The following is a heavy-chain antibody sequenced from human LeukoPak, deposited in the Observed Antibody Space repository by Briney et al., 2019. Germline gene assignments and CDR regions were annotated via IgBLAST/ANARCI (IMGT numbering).Heavy chain of an antibody. CDR1: GASISVYY. CDR3: ARDRGTVGATSAIRFDY. CDR2: IYPSGST. D-gene: IGHD1-26*01. Sequence: SETLSLTCTVSGASISVYYWTWIRQPAGKGLEWIGRIYPSGSTNYNPSLKSRVTMSVDTSKNQFSLNLSSVTAADTAVYYCARDRGTVGATSAIRFDYWGQGALVTVSS. J-gene: IGHJ4*02. V-gene: IGHV4-4*07.